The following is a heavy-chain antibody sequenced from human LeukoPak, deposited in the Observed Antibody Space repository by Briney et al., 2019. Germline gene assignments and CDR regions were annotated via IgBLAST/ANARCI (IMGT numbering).Heavy chain of an antibody. Sequence: GGSLRLSCAASGFTFSDYYMTWMRQAPGRGLEWVSYISSSGSSTNYADSVKGRFTISRDNAKKSLYLQMNSLRAEDTAVYYCARVPGKYAFDIWGQRTMVSVSS. CDR2: ISSSGSST. CDR1: GFTFSDYY. J-gene: IGHJ3*02. V-gene: IGHV3-11*05. CDR3: ARVPGKYAFDI.